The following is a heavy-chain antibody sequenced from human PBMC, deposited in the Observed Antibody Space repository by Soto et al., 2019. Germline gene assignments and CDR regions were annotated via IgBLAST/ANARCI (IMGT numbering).Heavy chain of an antibody. CDR1: GFTFSSYA. CDR3: ANHPLPTPAQDIAVAGTGHYYYGMDV. Sequence: PGGSLRLSCAASGFTFSSYAMSWVRQAPGKGLEWVSAISGSGGSTYYADSVKGRFTISRDNSKNTLYLQMNSLRAEDTAVYYCANHPLPTPAQDIAVAGTGHYYYGMDVCGQGTTVTVSS. CDR2: ISGSGGST. V-gene: IGHV3-23*01. D-gene: IGHD6-19*01. J-gene: IGHJ6*02.